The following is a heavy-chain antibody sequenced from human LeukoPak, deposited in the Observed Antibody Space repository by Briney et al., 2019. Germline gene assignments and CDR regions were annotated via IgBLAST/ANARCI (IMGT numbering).Heavy chain of an antibody. CDR3: ARDFPLGGEQWLVSGWSDP. J-gene: IGHJ5*02. CDR2: ISYDGSNK. D-gene: IGHD6-19*01. CDR1: GFTFSSYA. V-gene: IGHV3-30*04. Sequence: GRSLRLSCAASGFTFSSYAMHWVRQAPGKGLEWVAVISYDGSNKYYADSVKGRFTISRDNSKNTLYLQMNSLRAEDTAVYYCARDFPLGGEQWLVSGWSDPWGQGTLVTVSS.